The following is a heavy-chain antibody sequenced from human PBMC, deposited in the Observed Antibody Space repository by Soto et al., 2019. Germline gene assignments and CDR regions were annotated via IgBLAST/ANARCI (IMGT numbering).Heavy chain of an antibody. D-gene: IGHD6-13*01. Sequence: SETLSPTCTVSGGCISSNYWTWIRQLPGKGLEWIGSVYNSGSTNYNPSLKSRVTISEDTSKSQFSLKVTSMTAADTAVYYCSRYRREAVAGYTLDNWGQGILVTVSS. CDR3: SRYRREAVAGYTLDN. J-gene: IGHJ4*02. CDR1: GGCISSNY. V-gene: IGHV4-59*01. CDR2: VYNSGST.